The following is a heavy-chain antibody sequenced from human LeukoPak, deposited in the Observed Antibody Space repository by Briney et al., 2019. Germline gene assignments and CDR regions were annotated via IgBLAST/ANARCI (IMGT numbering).Heavy chain of an antibody. CDR1: GGSISSYY. D-gene: IGHD3-22*01. CDR2: IYYSGNT. CDR3: ARDPSGYSSRFDY. Sequence: SETLSLTCTVSGGSISSYYWGWIRQPPGKGLEWIGSIYYSGNTYYNPSLKSRVTISLDTSKNQFSLKLSSVTAADTAVYYCARDPSGYSSRFDYWGQGTLVTVSS. J-gene: IGHJ4*02. V-gene: IGHV4-39*07.